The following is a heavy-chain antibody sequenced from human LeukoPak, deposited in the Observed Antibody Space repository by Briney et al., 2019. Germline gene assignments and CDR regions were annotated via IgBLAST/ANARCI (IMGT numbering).Heavy chain of an antibody. Sequence: ASVKVSCKASGYTFTGYYMHWVRQAPGQGLEWMGWINPNSGGTNYAQKFQGRVTITWDTSASTAYMELSSLRSEDTAVYYCARGQLGNFDFWGQGTLVTVSS. CDR1: GYTFTGYY. V-gene: IGHV1-2*02. D-gene: IGHD6-6*01. J-gene: IGHJ4*02. CDR2: INPNSGGT. CDR3: ARGQLGNFDF.